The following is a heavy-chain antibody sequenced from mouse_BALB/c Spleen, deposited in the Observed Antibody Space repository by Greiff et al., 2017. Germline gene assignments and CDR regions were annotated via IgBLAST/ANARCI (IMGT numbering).Heavy chain of an antibody. CDR3: ASFYYGSNYFDY. Sequence: VQVVESGAELVRPGTSVKVSCKASGYAFTNYLIEWVKQRPGQGLEWIGVINPGSGGTNYNEKFKGKATLTADKSSSTAYMQLSSLTSDDSAVYFCASFYYGSNYFDYWGQGTTLTVSS. CDR1: GYAFTNYL. V-gene: IGHV1-54*01. J-gene: IGHJ2*01. CDR2: INPGSGGT. D-gene: IGHD1-1*01.